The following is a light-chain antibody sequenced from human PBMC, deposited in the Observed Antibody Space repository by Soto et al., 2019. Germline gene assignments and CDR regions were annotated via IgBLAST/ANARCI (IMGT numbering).Light chain of an antibody. V-gene: IGKV1-12*01. CDR2: SAS. J-gene: IGKJ5*01. CDR3: QHTKTNNLPIT. CDR1: QGISNW. Sequence: DIQMTQSPSSVSASVGDRVTVTFRAIQGISNWLAWYQQKPGAAPKLLIYSASNLQSGVPSRFSGSGFGTDFTLTISSLQPEDFATYYCQHTKTNNLPITFGQGTRLEIK.